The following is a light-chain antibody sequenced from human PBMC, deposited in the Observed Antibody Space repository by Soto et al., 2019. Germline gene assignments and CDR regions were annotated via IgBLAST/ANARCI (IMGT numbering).Light chain of an antibody. V-gene: IGLV7-46*02. CDR1: PGDVTSDHS. CDR3: LISYSGASDYV. CDR2: DTN. Sequence: QAVVTQEPSLTLSPGGTVTLTFVSTPGDVTSDHSPYWFQQKPDQAPRTLIYDTNIKHTWTPARFSGSLLGGKAALTLLGAQPEDEADYYCLISYSGASDYVFGPSPKVTV. J-gene: IGLJ1*01.